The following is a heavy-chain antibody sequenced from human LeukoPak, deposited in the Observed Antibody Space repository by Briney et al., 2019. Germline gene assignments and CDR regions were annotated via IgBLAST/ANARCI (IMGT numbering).Heavy chain of an antibody. CDR3: ARGSAVRGVIVLDY. CDR2: IYYSGST. CDR1: GGSISSYY. D-gene: IGHD3-10*01. J-gene: IGHJ4*02. Sequence: SETLSLTCTVSGGSISSYYWSWIRQPPGKGLEWIGYIYYSGSTNYNPSLKSRVTISVDTSKNQFSLKLSSVAAADTAVYYCARGSAVRGVIVLDYWGQGTLVTVSS. V-gene: IGHV4-59*01.